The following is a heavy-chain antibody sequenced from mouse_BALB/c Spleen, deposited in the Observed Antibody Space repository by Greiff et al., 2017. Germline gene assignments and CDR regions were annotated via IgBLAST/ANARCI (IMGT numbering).Heavy chain of an antibody. Sequence: EVKLVESGGGLVQPGGSLKLSCAASGFTFSSYTMSWVRQTPEKRLEWVAYISNGGGSTYYPDTVKGRFTISRDNAKNTLYLQMSSLKSEDTAMYYCARQRGYYGYEAWFAYWGQGTLVTVSA. D-gene: IGHD1-2*01. V-gene: IGHV5-12-2*01. CDR1: GFTFSSYT. J-gene: IGHJ3*01. CDR3: ARQRGYYGYEAWFAY. CDR2: ISNGGGST.